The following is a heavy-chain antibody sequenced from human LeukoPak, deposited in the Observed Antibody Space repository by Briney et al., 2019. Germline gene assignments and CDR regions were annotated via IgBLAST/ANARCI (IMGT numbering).Heavy chain of an antibody. CDR2: IYYSGST. CDR1: DGSISSGDYY. J-gene: IGHJ5*02. V-gene: IGHV4-30-4*08. CDR3: DRAIPVSPINWFDP. Sequence: SETLSLTCTVSDGSISSGDYYWSWIRQPPGKGLEWIGYIYYSGSTYYNPSLKSRVTISVDTSKNQFSLKLSSVTAADTAVYYCDRAIPVSPINWFDPWGQGTLVTVSS.